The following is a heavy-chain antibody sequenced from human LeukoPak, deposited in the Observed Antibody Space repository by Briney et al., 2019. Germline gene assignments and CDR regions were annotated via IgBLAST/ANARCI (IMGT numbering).Heavy chain of an antibody. D-gene: IGHD3-10*01. V-gene: IGHV3-7*01. CDR1: GFSFSGYW. CDR3: TRDGSGTMNY. CDR2: INEDETEK. J-gene: IGHJ4*02. Sequence: GGSLRLSCVGSGFSFSGYWMSWVRQAPGKGLEWVANINEDETEKYYIDSVKGQFTISRDNAKNSLYLQMNSLRAEDTALYYCTRDGSGTMNYWGQGTLVTVSS.